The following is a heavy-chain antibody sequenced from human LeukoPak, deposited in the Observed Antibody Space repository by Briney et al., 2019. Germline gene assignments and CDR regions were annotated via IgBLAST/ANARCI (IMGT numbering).Heavy chain of an antibody. CDR2: MNPINGNT. Sequence: ASVKVSCKASGFTLTNYDIDWVRQAPGQGLEWMGWMNPINGNTGYARKFQGRVTMTRDTSISTAYMELRSLTSEDTAIYYCVRDGEGVAISVNFWFDPWGQGTLVTVSS. CDR3: VRDGEGVAISVNFWFDP. V-gene: IGHV1-8*01. J-gene: IGHJ5*02. D-gene: IGHD3-10*01. CDR1: GFTLTNYD.